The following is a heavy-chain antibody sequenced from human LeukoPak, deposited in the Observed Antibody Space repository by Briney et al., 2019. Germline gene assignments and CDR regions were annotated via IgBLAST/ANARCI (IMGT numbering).Heavy chain of an antibody. V-gene: IGHV3-33*01. J-gene: IGHJ6*02. CDR1: GFTFSSYG. Sequence: PGRSLRLSCAASGFTFSSYGMHWVRQAPGKGLEWVAVIWYDGSNKYYADSVKGRFTISRDNPKNTLYLQMNSLRAEDTAVYYCARDLSPYYLDWFYYYYYGMDVWGQGTTVTVSS. CDR3: ARDLSPYYLDWFYYYYYGMDV. CDR2: IWYDGSNK. D-gene: IGHD3-9*01.